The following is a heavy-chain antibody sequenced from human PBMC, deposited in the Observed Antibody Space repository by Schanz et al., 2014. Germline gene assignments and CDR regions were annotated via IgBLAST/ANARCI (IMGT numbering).Heavy chain of an antibody. V-gene: IGHV3-11*04. Sequence: QVQLVESGGGLVKPGGSLRLSCAASGFTFRDYYMSWIRQAPGKGLEWVSSISHSGGSKYYADSVEGRFTISRDNSRNTLYLQMNSLRTEDTAVYYCASPSGYSDYGTYFDFWGQGTLVTVSS. CDR3: ASPSGYSDYGTYFDF. D-gene: IGHD5-12*01. J-gene: IGHJ4*02. CDR2: ISHSGGSK. CDR1: GFTFRDYY.